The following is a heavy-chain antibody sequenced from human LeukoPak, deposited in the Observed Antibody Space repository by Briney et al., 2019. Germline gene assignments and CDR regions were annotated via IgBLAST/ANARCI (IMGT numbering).Heavy chain of an antibody. CDR1: GFTFSSYW. CDR3: ERGAMAAADY. D-gene: IGHD6-13*01. Sequence: GGSLRLSCAASGFTFSSYWMNWVRQAPGKGLEWVGNIKEDESDKYYVDSVKGRLTISRDNDKKSLYLQMKSLRAEDTAIYYCERGAMAAADYWGQGTLVTVSS. V-gene: IGHV3-7*01. CDR2: IKEDESDK. J-gene: IGHJ4*02.